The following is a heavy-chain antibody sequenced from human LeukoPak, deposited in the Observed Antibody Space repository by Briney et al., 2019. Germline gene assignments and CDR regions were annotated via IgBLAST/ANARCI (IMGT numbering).Heavy chain of an antibody. J-gene: IGHJ4*02. V-gene: IGHV4-38-2*02. CDR2: IYHSGST. Sequence: PSGTLSLTCTVSGYSISSGYYWGWIRQPPGKGLGWIGSIYHSGSTYYNPSLKSRVTISVDTSKNQFSLKLSSVTAADTAVYYCARGGKYYDSSGYYLDYWGPGTLVTVSS. CDR1: GYSISSGYY. D-gene: IGHD3-22*01. CDR3: ARGGKYYDSSGYYLDY.